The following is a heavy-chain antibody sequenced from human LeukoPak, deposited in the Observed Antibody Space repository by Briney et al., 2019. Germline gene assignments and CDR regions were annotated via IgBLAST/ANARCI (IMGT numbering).Heavy chain of an antibody. V-gene: IGHV4-39*01. CDR2: IYYSGST. CDR1: GGSISSSSYY. CDR3: ASGGYSGYGYYYYGMDV. Sequence: PSETLSLTCTVSGGSISSSSYYWGWIRQPPGKGLEWIGSIYYSGSTYYNPSLKSRVTISVDTSKNQFSLKLSSVTAADTAVYYCASGGYSGYGYYYYGMDVWGQGTTVTVSS. D-gene: IGHD5-12*01. J-gene: IGHJ6*02.